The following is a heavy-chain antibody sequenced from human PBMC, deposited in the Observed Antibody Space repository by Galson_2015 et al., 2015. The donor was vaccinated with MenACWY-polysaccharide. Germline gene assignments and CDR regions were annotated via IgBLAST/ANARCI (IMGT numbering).Heavy chain of an antibody. CDR2: VYADGET. V-gene: IGHV4-4*07. Sequence: SETLSLTCTVSGDSISNNYWTWVRQPAGKGLEWIGRVYADGETNYNSSLKSRVIMSTDTSKNQFSLKLSSVTAADTAVYYCARGRRGEGTDYRGQGTLVTVSS. CDR1: GDSISNNY. CDR3: ARGRRGEGTDY. D-gene: IGHD3-10*01. J-gene: IGHJ4*02.